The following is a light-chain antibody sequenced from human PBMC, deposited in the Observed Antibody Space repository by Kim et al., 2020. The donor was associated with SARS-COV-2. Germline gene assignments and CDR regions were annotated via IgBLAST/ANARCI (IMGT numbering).Light chain of an antibody. CDR3: CSYAGSSTNWV. CDR2: EGS. CDR1: SSDVGSYNL. Sequence: QSALTQPASVSGSPGQSITISCTGTSSDVGSYNLVSWYQQHPGKAPKLMIYEGSKRPSGVSNRFSGSKSGNTASLTISGLQAEDEADYYCCSYAGSSTNWVFGRGTQLTVL. V-gene: IGLV2-23*01. J-gene: IGLJ3*02.